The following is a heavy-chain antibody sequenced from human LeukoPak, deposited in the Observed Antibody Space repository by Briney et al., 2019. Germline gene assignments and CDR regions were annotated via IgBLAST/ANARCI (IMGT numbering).Heavy chain of an antibody. Sequence: GGSLRLSCAASGLTFSSYGMSWVRQAPGKGLEWVSTISGRRDSTSYADSVKGRFTISRDNSKNTLYLQMNSLRTEDTAVYYCAKHSGLYYFDYWGQGILVTVSS. CDR2: ISGRRDST. V-gene: IGHV3-23*01. CDR3: AKHSGLYYFDY. CDR1: GLTFSSYG. J-gene: IGHJ4*02. D-gene: IGHD3-10*01.